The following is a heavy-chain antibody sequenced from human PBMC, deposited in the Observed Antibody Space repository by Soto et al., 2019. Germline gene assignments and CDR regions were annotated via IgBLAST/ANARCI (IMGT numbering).Heavy chain of an antibody. D-gene: IGHD3-10*01. CDR1: GFTFSSYA. CDR2: ISGSGGST. V-gene: IGHV3-23*01. Sequence: EVQLLESGGDLVQPGGSLRLSCAASGFTFSSYALSWVRQAPGKGQEWVSTISGSGGSTYYADSVKGRFTTSRDNSKNTLYFQMNSLRAEDTASYYCAKDLDYYGSGSYYTAGLDSLGQGTLVTVSS. CDR3: AKDLDYYGSGSYYTAGLDS. J-gene: IGHJ4*02.